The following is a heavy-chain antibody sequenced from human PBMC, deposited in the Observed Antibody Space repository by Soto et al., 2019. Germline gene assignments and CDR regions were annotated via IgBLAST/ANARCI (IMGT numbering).Heavy chain of an antibody. CDR1: GDSVSSNSAA. CDR2: TYYRSKWYN. J-gene: IGHJ4*02. Sequence: KQSQTLSLTCAISGDSVSSNSAAWNWIRQSPSRGLEWLGRTYYRSKWYNDYAVSVKSRITINPDTSKNQFSLQLNSVTPEDTAVYYCARDRYYYDSSGYYYYFDYWGQGTLVTVSS. D-gene: IGHD3-22*01. V-gene: IGHV6-1*01. CDR3: ARDRYYYDSSGYYYYFDY.